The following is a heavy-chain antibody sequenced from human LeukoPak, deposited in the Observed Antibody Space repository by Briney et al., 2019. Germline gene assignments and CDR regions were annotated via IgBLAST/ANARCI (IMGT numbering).Heavy chain of an antibody. D-gene: IGHD2-15*01. CDR3: AKDLPVEIVVVVAVQVDAFDI. Sequence: GGSLRLSCAASGFTFSSYAMSWVRQAPGKGLEWVSAISGSGGSTYYADSVKGRFTISRDNSKNTLYLQMNSLRAEDTAVYYCAKDLPVEIVVVVAVQVDAFDIWGQGTMVTVSS. J-gene: IGHJ3*02. V-gene: IGHV3-23*01. CDR2: ISGSGGST. CDR1: GFTFSSYA.